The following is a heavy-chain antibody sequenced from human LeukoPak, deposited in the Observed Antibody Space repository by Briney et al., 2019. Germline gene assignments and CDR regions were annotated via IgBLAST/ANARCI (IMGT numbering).Heavy chain of an antibody. Sequence: GGSLRLSCAGSGFVFSDFYINWIRHSPGKGLEWLAYISPDGSYTTYGDSVKGRFVISRDNAKNSVSLQMNSLRVEDTAVYFCASDQASGVFDYWGQGARVTVS. CDR1: GFVFSDFY. CDR3: ASDQASGVFDY. CDR2: ISPDGSYT. J-gene: IGHJ4*02. V-gene: IGHV3-11*05.